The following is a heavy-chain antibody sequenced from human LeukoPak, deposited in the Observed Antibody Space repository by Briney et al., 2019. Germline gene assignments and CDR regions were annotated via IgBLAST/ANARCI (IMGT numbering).Heavy chain of an antibody. Sequence: ASVKVSCKASGYTFTGYYMHWVRQAPGQGLEWMGWINPKSGGTNYAQKFQDRVTMTRDTSIHTAYMELSRLRSDDTAVYYCAREEYGFDPWGQGTLVTVSS. CDR2: INPKSGGT. J-gene: IGHJ5*02. V-gene: IGHV1-2*02. CDR1: GYTFTGYY. D-gene: IGHD2-2*01. CDR3: AREEYGFDP.